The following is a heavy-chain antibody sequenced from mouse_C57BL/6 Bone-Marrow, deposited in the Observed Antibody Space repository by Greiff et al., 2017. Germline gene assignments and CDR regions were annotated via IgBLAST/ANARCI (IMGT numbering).Heavy chain of an antibody. D-gene: IGHD3-1*01. Sequence: EVQLQQSGAELVKPGASVKLSCTVSGFNITDYYMHWVKQRTEQGLEWIGRIYPEDGETKYAPKFQGKATITADTSSNTAYLQLRRLTSEDADVYYSARGDGATGLAMDYWGQGTSVTVSS. CDR1: GFNITDYY. CDR3: ARGDGATGLAMDY. CDR2: IYPEDGET. V-gene: IGHV14-2*01. J-gene: IGHJ4*01.